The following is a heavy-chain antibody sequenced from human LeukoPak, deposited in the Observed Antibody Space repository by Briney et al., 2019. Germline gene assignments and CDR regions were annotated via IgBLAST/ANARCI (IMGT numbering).Heavy chain of an antibody. V-gene: IGHV3-30*03. CDR2: TSYDGIQK. J-gene: IGHJ3*02. CDR3: ARDIPGNDAFDI. CDR1: GFTFSGYG. D-gene: IGHD3-10*01. Sequence: GGSLRLSCAASGFTFSGYGMHWVRQAPGEGLEWVAATSYDGIQKYYEDSVKGRFTISRDNSKNTLYLQMSSLRAEDTAVYYCARDIPGNDAFDIWGQGTMVTVSS.